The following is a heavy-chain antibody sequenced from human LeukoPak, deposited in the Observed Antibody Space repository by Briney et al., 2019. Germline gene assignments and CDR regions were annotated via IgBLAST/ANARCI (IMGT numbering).Heavy chain of an antibody. V-gene: IGHV4-61*02. J-gene: IGHJ4*02. Sequence: SHTLSLTCTVSGHSISSGSNYWSWIRQPAGKGLEWIGRIYTSGSTNYNPSLKSRVTISGDTSKNQYSLKLSAVTAADTAVYYCARDNYGDYVFDYWGQGTLFTVSS. CDR3: ARDNYGDYVFDY. CDR2: IYTSGST. D-gene: IGHD4-17*01. CDR1: GHSISSGSNY.